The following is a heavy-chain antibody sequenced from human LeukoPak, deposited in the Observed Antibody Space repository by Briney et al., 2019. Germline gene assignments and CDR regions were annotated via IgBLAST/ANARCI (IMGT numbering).Heavy chain of an antibody. J-gene: IGHJ3*02. D-gene: IGHD1-1*01. CDR3: VRHNAARAFDI. Sequence: GGSLRLSCAASGFTFSSFWMHWVRQAPGKGLVWVSRVSDDGSTTTYADSVKGRFTISRDNAKNTLYLQTNSLRPEDTAVYYCVRHNAARAFDIWGQGTMVIVSS. CDR2: VSDDGSTT. CDR1: GFTFSSFW. V-gene: IGHV3-74*03.